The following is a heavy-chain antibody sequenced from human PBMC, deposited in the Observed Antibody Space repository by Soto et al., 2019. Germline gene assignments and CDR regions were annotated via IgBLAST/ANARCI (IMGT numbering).Heavy chain of an antibody. CDR3: ARGVTGTLDF. CDR2: VYYNGVT. Sequence: WETLSLTCDVSGYSISAGYYWNWIRQPPGKGLKWIGCVYYNGVTFYNPSLKSRVTMTAETSKNHFSLRLTSLTATDTAMYFCARGVTGTLDFWGQGTLVTVSS. V-gene: IGHV4-38-2*01. J-gene: IGHJ4*02. D-gene: IGHD1-20*01. CDR1: GYSISAGYY.